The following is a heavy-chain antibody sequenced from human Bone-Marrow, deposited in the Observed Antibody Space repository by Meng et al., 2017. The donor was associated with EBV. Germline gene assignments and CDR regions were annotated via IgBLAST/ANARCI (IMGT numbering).Heavy chain of an antibody. D-gene: IGHD3-10*01. J-gene: IGHJ4*02. Sequence: QVPLLQSGGEVRKPGSSVKVSCSTSGGTFRSDAVSWVRQAPGQGLEWMGGLIPMVGAPHYAQKLQGRVTIIADESTSTHSMELNSLRSEDTAMYYCASESGRGFTPDYWGQGTLVTVSS. CDR2: LIPMVGAP. CDR1: GGTFRSDA. CDR3: ASESGRGFTPDY. V-gene: IGHV1-69*01.